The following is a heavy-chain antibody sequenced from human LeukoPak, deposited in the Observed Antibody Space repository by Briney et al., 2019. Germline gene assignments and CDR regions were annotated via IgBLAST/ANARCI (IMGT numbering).Heavy chain of an antibody. CDR2: LDPEDGET. J-gene: IGHJ5*02. D-gene: IGHD3-10*01. V-gene: IGHV1-24*01. CDR1: GYTLTELS. Sequence: GASVTVSCKVSGYTLTELSMHWVRQAPGKGLEWMGGLDPEDGETIYAQKFQGRVTMTEDTSTDTAYMELSSLRSEDTAVYYCATAWYGSVSYFNWFDPWGQGTLVTVSS. CDR3: ATAWYGSVSYFNWFDP.